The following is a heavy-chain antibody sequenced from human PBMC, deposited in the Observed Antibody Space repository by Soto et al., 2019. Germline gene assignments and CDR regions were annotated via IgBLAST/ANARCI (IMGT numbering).Heavy chain of an antibody. V-gene: IGHV1-24*01. J-gene: IGHJ5*02. Sequence: QVQLVQSGAEVKKPGASVKVSCKVSGHSLIETSIHWVRQAPGKGLEWMGGFDPEAAEVIDAQTFLGRVNLTEDTSTDTAYMKLSSLRSEDTAVYYCAAGDKGPLRRFFDPWGQGTLVTVSS. CDR3: AAGDKGPLRRFFDP. CDR2: FDPEAAEV. CDR1: GHSLIETS. D-gene: IGHD3-10*01.